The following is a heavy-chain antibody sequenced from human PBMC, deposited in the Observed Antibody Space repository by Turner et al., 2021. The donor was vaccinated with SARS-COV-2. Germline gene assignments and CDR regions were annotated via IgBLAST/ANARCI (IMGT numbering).Heavy chain of an antibody. J-gene: IGHJ4*02. Sequence: QLQLVESGGGVVQPGRSLRLSCAASGFTFSTYALHWVRQAPGKGLEWVAVISYDGSNENYADSVKGRFTISRDNSKNTLYLQMNSLRTEDTAVYYCARAPSYCSSTSCPPPFDYWGQGTLVTVSS. D-gene: IGHD2-2*01. CDR3: ARAPSYCSSTSCPPPFDY. V-gene: IGHV3-30-3*01. CDR1: GFTFSTYA. CDR2: ISYDGSNE.